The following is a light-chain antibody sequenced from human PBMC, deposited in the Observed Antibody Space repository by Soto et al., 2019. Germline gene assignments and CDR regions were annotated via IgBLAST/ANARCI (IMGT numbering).Light chain of an antibody. CDR3: QQSYNTQWT. CDR2: GAS. CDR1: QSISTY. Sequence: DIQMTQSPSALSASVGDRVTITCRASQSISTYLEWFQQKPGKAPKLLIYGASTLQSGVPSRFSGSGSGTDFTLTISSLQPEDCATYYGQQSYNTQWTFGQGTKVEIK. J-gene: IGKJ1*01. V-gene: IGKV1-39*01.